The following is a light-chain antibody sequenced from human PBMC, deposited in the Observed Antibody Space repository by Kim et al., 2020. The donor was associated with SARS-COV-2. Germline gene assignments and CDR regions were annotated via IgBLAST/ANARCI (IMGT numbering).Light chain of an antibody. CDR3: QVWDSSSDHHF. J-gene: IGLJ1*01. CDR1: KIGIQS. Sequence: GKAARITSGGKKIGIQSVQWYQQKPGQAPILVIYYDRDRPSGIPERFSGSNSGNTATLTISRVDAGDEADYYCQVWDSSSDHHFFGTGTKVTVL. CDR2: YDR. V-gene: IGLV3-21*04.